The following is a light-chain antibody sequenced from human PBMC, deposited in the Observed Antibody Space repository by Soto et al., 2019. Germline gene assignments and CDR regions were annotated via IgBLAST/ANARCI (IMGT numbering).Light chain of an antibody. J-gene: IGLJ1*01. Sequence: QSALTQPPSVSEAPRQRVTISCSGSSSNIGNNAVNWYQQLPGKAPKLLIYYDDLLPSGVSDRFSGSKSGTSASLAISGLQSVVVADYYCAAWYDSSIYVFGTRTMVTV. CDR1: SSNIGNNA. V-gene: IGLV1-36*01. CDR2: YDD. CDR3: AAWYDSSIYV.